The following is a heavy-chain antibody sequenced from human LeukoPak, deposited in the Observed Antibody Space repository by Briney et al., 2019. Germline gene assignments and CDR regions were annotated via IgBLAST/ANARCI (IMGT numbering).Heavy chain of an antibody. CDR3: ARDPRMLLSDAFDI. Sequence: GGSLRLSCAASGFTFSSYWMSWVRQAPGKGLEWVANIKQDGSEKYYVDSVKGRFTISRDNAKNSLYLQMNSLRAEDTAVYYCARDPRMLLSDAFDIWGQGTMVTVSS. CDR1: GFTFSSYW. D-gene: IGHD2-2*01. V-gene: IGHV3-7*01. CDR2: IKQDGSEK. J-gene: IGHJ3*02.